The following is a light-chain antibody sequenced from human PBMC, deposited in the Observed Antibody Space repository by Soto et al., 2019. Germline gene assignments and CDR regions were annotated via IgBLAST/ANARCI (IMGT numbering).Light chain of an antibody. CDR2: EVN. Sequence: SALTQPPSVSGSPGQSVIISCTGTSSDVGTYNRVSWYQQPPGTAPKLMIFEVNNRPAGVPDRFSGSKSGNTASLTISGLQAEDEAVYYCSSYTSSSTYVFGTGTKVTVL. CDR3: SSYTSSSTYV. J-gene: IGLJ1*01. V-gene: IGLV2-18*02. CDR1: SSDVGTYNR.